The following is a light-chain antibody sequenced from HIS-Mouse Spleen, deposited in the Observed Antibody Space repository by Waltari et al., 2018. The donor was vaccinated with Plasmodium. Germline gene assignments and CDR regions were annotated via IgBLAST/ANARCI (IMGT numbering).Light chain of an antibody. Sequence: QSALTQPASVSGSPGQSITISCTGTRRDVGSYNLFSWYQQHPGKAPKLMIYEGSKRPSGVSNRFSGSKSGNTASLTISGLQAEDEADYYCCSYAGSSTNWVFGGGTKLTVL. CDR1: RRDVGSYNL. V-gene: IGLV2-23*01. J-gene: IGLJ3*02. CDR3: CSYAGSSTNWV. CDR2: EGS.